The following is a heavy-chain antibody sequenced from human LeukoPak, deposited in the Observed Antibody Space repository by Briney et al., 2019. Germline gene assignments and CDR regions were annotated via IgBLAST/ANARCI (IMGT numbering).Heavy chain of an antibody. CDR1: GFTFSSYA. CDR2: ISGSGDNT. D-gene: IGHD3-3*01. CDR3: AKEAIFGVGHSDY. V-gene: IGHV3-23*01. J-gene: IGHJ4*02. Sequence: GGSLRLSCAASGFTFSSYAMSWVRQVPGKGLEWVSVISGSGDNTYYADSVKGRFTISRDNSKNTLYLQMNSLRAEDTAVYYCAKEAIFGVGHSDYWGQGTLVTVSS.